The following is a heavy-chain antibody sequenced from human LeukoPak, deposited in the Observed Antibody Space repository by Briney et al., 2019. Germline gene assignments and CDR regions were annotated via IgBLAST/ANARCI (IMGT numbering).Heavy chain of an antibody. CDR2: ISYDGSNK. V-gene: IGHV3-30-3*01. CDR1: GFTFSSYA. Sequence: GRSLRLSCAASGFTFSSYAMHWVRQAPGKGLEWVAVISYDGSNKYYADSAKGRFTISRDNSKNTLYLQMNSLRAEDTAVYYCAAGSGWYFGAFDIWGQGTMVTVSS. J-gene: IGHJ3*02. D-gene: IGHD6-19*01. CDR3: AAGSGWYFGAFDI.